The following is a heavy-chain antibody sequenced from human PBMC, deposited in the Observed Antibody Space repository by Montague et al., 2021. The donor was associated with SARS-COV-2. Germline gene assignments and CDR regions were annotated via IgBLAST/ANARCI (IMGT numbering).Heavy chain of an antibody. CDR3: ASPGGYCTGGSCYYVY. CDR2: IYYSGST. V-gene: IGHV4-59*01. CDR1: GGSISTYY. J-gene: IGHJ4*02. Sequence: SETLSLTCSVSGGSISTYYWSWIRQPPGKGLEWIGYIYYSGSTNYNPSLKSRVTISIDTSKNQFSLELSSVTAADMAVYSCASPGGYCTGGSCYYVYWGQGTLVTVSS. D-gene: IGHD2-15*01.